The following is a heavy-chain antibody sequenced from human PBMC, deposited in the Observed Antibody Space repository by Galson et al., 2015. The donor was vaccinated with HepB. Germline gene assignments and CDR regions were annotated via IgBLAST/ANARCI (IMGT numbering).Heavy chain of an antibody. J-gene: IGHJ2*01. V-gene: IGHV3-48*02. Sequence: SLRLSCAASGFTFSSYTMNWVRQAPGKGLESVSYISSTGTTMYYADSAKGRFTTSRDNAQNSLYLQMDSLRDEDTAVYYFARVYFGSGSSSTYWYFDRWGRGALVTVAS. D-gene: IGHD3-10*01. CDR1: GFTFSSYT. CDR3: ARVYFGSGSSSTYWYFDR. CDR2: ISSTGTTM.